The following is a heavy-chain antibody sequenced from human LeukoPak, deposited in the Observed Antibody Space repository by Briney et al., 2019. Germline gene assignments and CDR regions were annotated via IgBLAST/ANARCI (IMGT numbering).Heavy chain of an antibody. D-gene: IGHD4-17*01. CDR2: ISSSGSSI. CDR1: GFTFSDYY. CDR3: ARDSTVTGDWYFDL. J-gene: IGHJ2*01. Sequence: GGSLRLSCAASGFTFSDYYMNWIRQAPGKGLEWVSYISSSGSSIYYADSVKGRFTSSRDNAKNSLYLQMNSLRAEDTAVYYCARDSTVTGDWYFDLWGRGTLVTVSS. V-gene: IGHV3-11*04.